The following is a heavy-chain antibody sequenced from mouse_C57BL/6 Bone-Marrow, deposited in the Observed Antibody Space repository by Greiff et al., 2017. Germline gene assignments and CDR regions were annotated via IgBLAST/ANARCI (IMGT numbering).Heavy chain of an antibody. CDR3: ASSGPLGRSLDY. D-gene: IGHD4-1*01. J-gene: IGHJ2*01. V-gene: IGHV1-55*01. CDR1: GYTFTSYW. Sequence: QVQLQQPGAELVKPGASVKMSCKASGYTFTSYWITWVKQRPGQGLEWIGDIYPTSGRTNYNEKFKSKAILTVDTSSNTAYMQLSSLTSEDSAVFYCASSGPLGRSLDYGGRGTALTVSS. CDR2: IYPTSGRT.